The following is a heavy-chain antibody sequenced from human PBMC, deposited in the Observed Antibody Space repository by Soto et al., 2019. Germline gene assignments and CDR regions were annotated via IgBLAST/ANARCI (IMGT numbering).Heavy chain of an antibody. D-gene: IGHD3-3*01. CDR3: ARDGGTFYDFWSGYPDKYYYYGMDV. CDR1: GGSISSYY. V-gene: IGHV4-4*07. J-gene: IGHJ6*04. Sequence: SETLSLTCTVSGGSISSYYWSWIRQPAGKGLEWIGRIYTSGSTNYNPSLKSRVTMSVDTSKNQFSLKLSSVTAADTAVYYCARDGGTFYDFWSGYPDKYYYYGMDVWGKGTTVTVSS. CDR2: IYTSGST.